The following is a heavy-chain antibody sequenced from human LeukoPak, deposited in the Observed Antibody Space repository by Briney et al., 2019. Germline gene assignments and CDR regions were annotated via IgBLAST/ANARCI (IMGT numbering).Heavy chain of an antibody. V-gene: IGHV3-21*04. CDR1: GFTFSSYS. CDR2: ISSSSSYI. CDR3: ARVYYYYYYMDV. Sequence: PGGSLRLSCAASGFTFSSYSMNWVRQAPGKGLEWVSSISSSSSYIYYADSVKGRFTISRDNSKNTLYLQMNSLRAEDTALYYCARVYYYYYYMDVWGKGTTVTVSS. J-gene: IGHJ6*03.